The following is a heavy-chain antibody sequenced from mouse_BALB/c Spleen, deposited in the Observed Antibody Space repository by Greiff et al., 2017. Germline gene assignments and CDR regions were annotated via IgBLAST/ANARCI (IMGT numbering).Heavy chain of an antibody. CDR2: ISSGGSYT. D-gene: IGHD3-3*01. J-gene: IGHJ4*01. V-gene: IGHV5-6*01. Sequence: VQRVESGGDLVKPGGSLKLSCAASGFTFSSYGMSWVRQTPDKRLEWVATISSGGSYTYYPDSVKGRFTISRDNAKNTLYLQMSSLKSEDTAMYYCARQGGLYYAMDYWGQGTSVTVSS. CDR3: ARQGGLYYAMDY. CDR1: GFTFSSYG.